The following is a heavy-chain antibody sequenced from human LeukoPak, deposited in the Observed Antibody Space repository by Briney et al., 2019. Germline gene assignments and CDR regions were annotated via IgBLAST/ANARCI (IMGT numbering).Heavy chain of an antibody. J-gene: IGHJ4*02. CDR3: AMGYCSGGTCYPWS. D-gene: IGHD2-15*01. Sequence: PGRSLRLSCAASGFTFNTFAMHWVRQAPGKGLEWVALISYDGSNKYYGDSVRGRVTISRDNSKNTLYLQMNTLRAEDTAVYYCAMGYCSGGTCYPWSGGQGTLVTVSS. CDR1: GFTFNTFA. V-gene: IGHV3-30*04. CDR2: ISYDGSNK.